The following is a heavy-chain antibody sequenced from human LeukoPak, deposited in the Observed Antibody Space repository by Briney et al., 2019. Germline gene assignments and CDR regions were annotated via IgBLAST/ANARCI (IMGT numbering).Heavy chain of an antibody. CDR2: IKYDGDEE. Sequence: QPGGSLRLSCAASGFTFSDYWMSWMRQAPGKGLEWVANIKYDGDEEYYVDSVKGRFTISRDNAKNSLYLQLNSLRVEDTAVYYCKSGGAAPGSFDNWGQGTLVTVSP. V-gene: IGHV3-7*01. CDR1: GFTFSDYW. CDR3: KSGGAAPGSFDN. J-gene: IGHJ4*02. D-gene: IGHD6-13*01.